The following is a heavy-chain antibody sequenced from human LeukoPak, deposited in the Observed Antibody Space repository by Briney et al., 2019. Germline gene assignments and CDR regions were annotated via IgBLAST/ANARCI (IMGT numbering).Heavy chain of an antibody. CDR2: IIGSGDST. J-gene: IGHJ1*01. CDR1: GFTFSSYA. D-gene: IGHD3-10*01. CDR3: AKDQGYYGSGSYKEYFQH. V-gene: IGHV3-23*01. Sequence: GGSLRLSCAASGFTFSSYAMTWVRQAPGKGLEWVSAIIGSGDSTYYADSVKGRFTTSRDNSKNTLYLQMNSLRAEDTAVYYCAKDQGYYGSGSYKEYFQHWGQGTLVTVSS.